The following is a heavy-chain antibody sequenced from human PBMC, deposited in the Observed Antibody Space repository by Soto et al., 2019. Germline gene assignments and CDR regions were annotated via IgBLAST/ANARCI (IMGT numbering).Heavy chain of an antibody. CDR3: ARLFPRSASCYDI. V-gene: IGHV5-51*01. J-gene: IGHJ3*02. CDR1: GYSFTSYW. CDR2: IYPGNSDT. Sequence: PGESLKISCKGSGYSFTSYWIGWVRQMPGKGLEWMGIIYPGNSDTRYSPSFQGQVTISADKSISTAYLQWSSLKASDTAMYYCARLFPRSASCYDIWGQGTMVTVSS. D-gene: IGHD3-3*01.